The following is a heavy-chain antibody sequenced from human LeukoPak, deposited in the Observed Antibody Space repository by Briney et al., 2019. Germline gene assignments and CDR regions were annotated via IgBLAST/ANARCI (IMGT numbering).Heavy chain of an antibody. Sequence: SVKVSCKASGFTFARSAVQWVRQARGQRPEWIGWIVIANGNTNYAQKSQERLTITRDMSTSTAYMELSSLRSEDTAVYYCAAEDDFLTGYYDFDYWGQGTVVTVSS. J-gene: IGHJ4*02. D-gene: IGHD3-9*01. CDR3: AAEDDFLTGYYDFDY. CDR2: IVIANGNT. V-gene: IGHV1-58*01. CDR1: GFTFARSA.